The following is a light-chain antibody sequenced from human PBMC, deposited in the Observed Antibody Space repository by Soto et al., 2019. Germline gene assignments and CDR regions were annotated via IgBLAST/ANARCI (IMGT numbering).Light chain of an antibody. CDR3: HQYGDSQYT. Sequence: EIVLTQSPGTLSLSPGERATLSCRASQSVDSTYLTWYQQKPGQAPRLLIYGASGRATGVPDRFSGSGSGTDFTLTISRLEPEDFAVYYCHQYGDSQYTFGPGTKLQI. CDR2: GAS. CDR1: QSVDSTY. J-gene: IGKJ2*01. V-gene: IGKV3-20*01.